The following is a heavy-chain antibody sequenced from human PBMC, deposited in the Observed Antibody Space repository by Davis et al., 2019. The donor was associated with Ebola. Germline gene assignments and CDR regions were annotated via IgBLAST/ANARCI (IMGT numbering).Heavy chain of an antibody. Sequence: KVSCKGSGYSFTSYWTGWVRQMPGKGLEWMGIIYPGDSDTRYSPSFQGQVTISADKSISTAYLQWSSLKASDAAMYYCARQSIAALNYGMDVWGQGTTVTVSS. J-gene: IGHJ6*02. CDR1: GYSFTSYW. V-gene: IGHV5-51*01. CDR3: ARQSIAALNYGMDV. D-gene: IGHD6-6*01. CDR2: IYPGDSDT.